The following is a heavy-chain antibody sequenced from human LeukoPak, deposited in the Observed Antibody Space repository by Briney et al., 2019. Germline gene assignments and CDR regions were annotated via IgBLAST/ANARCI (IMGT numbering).Heavy chain of an antibody. CDR3: ATTGGRFPAPFDY. V-gene: IGHV4-4*09. D-gene: IGHD2-15*01. J-gene: IGHJ4*02. Sequence: PSETLSPTCTVSGGSISSYYWSWIRQPPGKGLEWIGYIYTSGSTNYNPSLKSRVTISVDTSKNQFSLKLSSVTAADTAVYYCATTGGRFPAPFDYWGQGTLVTVSS. CDR1: GGSISSYY. CDR2: IYTSGST.